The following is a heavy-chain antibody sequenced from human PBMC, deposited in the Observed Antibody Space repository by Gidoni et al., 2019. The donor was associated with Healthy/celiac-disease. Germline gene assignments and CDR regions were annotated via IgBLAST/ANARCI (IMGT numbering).Heavy chain of an antibody. D-gene: IGHD1-26*01. V-gene: IGHV3-23*01. CDR2: ISGSGGST. Sequence: EVQLLESGGGLVQPGGSLRLSCAASGFTFSSYAMSWVRQAPGKGLECVSAISGSGGSTYYADSVKGRFTISRDNSKNTLYLQMNSLRAEDTAVYYCANLGWELPYYYYGMDVWGQGTTVTVSS. CDR1: GFTFSSYA. CDR3: ANLGWELPYYYYGMDV. J-gene: IGHJ6*02.